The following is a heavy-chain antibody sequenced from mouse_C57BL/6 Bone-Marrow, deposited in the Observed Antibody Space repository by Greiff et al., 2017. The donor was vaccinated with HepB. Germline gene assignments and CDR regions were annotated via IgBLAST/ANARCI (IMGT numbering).Heavy chain of an antibody. D-gene: IGHD2-4*01. J-gene: IGHJ3*01. V-gene: IGHV1-74*01. Sequence: QVQLQQPGAELVKPGASVKVSCKASGYTFTSYWMHWVKQRPGQGLEWIGRIHPSDSDTNYNQKFKGKATLTVDNSSSTAYMQLSSLTSADSAVYYCAIGCDYDRGAWFAYWGQGTLVTVSA. CDR3: AIGCDYDRGAWFAY. CDR1: GYTFTSYW. CDR2: IHPSDSDT.